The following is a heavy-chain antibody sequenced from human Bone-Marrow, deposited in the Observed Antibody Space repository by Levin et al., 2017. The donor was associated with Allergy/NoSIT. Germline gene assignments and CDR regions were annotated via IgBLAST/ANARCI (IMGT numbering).Heavy chain of an antibody. J-gene: IGHJ4*02. CDR3: AREDGYVFDY. CDR1: GGSISTGGFH. D-gene: IGHD5-24*01. CDR2: IYYSGNT. V-gene: IGHV4-31*03. Sequence: SQTLSLTCSLSGGSISTGGFHWSWVRQRPGKGLEWTGYIYYSGNTYYNPSLQSRLSISIDTSKNQFSLRLTSVTAADTAVYYCAREDGYVFDYWGQGTLVTVSS.